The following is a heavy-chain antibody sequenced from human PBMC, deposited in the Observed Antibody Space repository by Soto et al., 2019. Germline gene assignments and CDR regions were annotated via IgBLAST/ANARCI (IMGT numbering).Heavy chain of an antibody. Sequence: ASVKVSCTVSGYTLAELSMHWVRQAPGKGLEWMGGFDPEDGETIYAQKFQGRVTMTEDTSTDTAYMELSSLRSEDTAVYYCATANEHNYDFWSGPAGFDPWGQGTLVTVSS. V-gene: IGHV1-24*01. CDR2: FDPEDGET. CDR3: ATANEHNYDFWSGPAGFDP. D-gene: IGHD3-3*01. CDR1: GYTLAELS. J-gene: IGHJ5*02.